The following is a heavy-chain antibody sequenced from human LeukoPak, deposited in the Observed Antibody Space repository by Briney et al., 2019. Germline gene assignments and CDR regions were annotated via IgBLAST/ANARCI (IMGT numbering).Heavy chain of an antibody. D-gene: IGHD3-16*02. J-gene: IGHJ4*02. CDR1: GGSISSSSYY. Sequence: PSETLSLTCTVSGGSISSSSYYWGCIRQPPGKGLEWIGSIDYSGSTYYNPSLKSRVTISVDTSKNQFSLKLSSVTAADTAVYYCARYDYVWGSYRHDYWGQGTLVTVSP. CDR2: IDYSGST. V-gene: IGHV4-39*01. CDR3: ARYDYVWGSYRHDY.